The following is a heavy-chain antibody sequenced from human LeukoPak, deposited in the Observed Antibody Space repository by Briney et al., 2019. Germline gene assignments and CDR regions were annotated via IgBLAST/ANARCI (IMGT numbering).Heavy chain of an antibody. D-gene: IGHD2-15*01. CDR3: ARENYQPLLRRARLSNFDY. CDR1: GGSFSGYY. CDR2: INHSGST. Sequence: PSETLSLTCAVYGGSFSGYYWSWIRQPPGKGLEWIGEINHSGSTNYNPSLKSRVTISVDTSKNQFSLKLSSVTAADTAVYYCARENYQPLLRRARLSNFDYWGQGPWSPSPQ. J-gene: IGHJ4*02. V-gene: IGHV4-34*01.